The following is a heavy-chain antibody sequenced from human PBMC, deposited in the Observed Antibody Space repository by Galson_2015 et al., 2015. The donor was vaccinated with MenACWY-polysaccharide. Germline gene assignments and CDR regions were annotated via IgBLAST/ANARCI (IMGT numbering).Heavy chain of an antibody. D-gene: IGHD6-19*01. CDR1: GYTFSSYD. Sequence: SCKASGYTFSSYDINWVRQATGQGLEWMGWVNPNTGNTGYVQKFQGRVTMTRNTSISTAYMELSSLRSEDTAVYYCAKGRRDIAVAATVAVVLDYWGQGTLVTVSS. CDR2: VNPNTGNT. J-gene: IGHJ4*02. CDR3: AKGRRDIAVAATVAVVLDY. V-gene: IGHV1-8*01.